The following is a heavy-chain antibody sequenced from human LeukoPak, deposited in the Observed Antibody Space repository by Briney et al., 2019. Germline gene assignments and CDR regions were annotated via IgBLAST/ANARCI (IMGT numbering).Heavy chain of an antibody. V-gene: IGHV1-18*01. CDR3: ATYCSSVSCYSPLYYMYV. D-gene: IGHD2-2*02. Sequence: ASVKVSCKASGYTFTHYDISWVRQAPGQGLEWMGWISAHSGTTNLAQKFQGRLTMTTDTSTNTAYMELRSLRSDDTAVYYCATYCSSVSCYSPLYYMYVWGKGTTVTVSS. CDR1: GYTFTHYD. J-gene: IGHJ6*03. CDR2: ISAHSGTT.